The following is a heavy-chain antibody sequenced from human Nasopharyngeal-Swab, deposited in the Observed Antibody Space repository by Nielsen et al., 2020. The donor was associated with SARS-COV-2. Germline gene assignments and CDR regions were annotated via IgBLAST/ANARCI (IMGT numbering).Heavy chain of an antibody. J-gene: IGHJ6*03. V-gene: IGHV4-34*01. CDR3: ARVLRGVAARPLGLGYYYYYMDV. CDR2: INHSGST. D-gene: IGHD6-6*01. Sequence: RQAPGKGLEWIGEINHSGSTNYNPSLKSRVTISVDTSKNQFSLKLSSVTAADTAVYYCARVLRGVAARPLGLGYYYYYMDVWGKGTTVTVSS.